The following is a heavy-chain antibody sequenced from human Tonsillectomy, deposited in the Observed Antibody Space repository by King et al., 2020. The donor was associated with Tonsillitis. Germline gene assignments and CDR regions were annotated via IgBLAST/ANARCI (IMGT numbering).Heavy chain of an antibody. J-gene: IGHJ4*02. Sequence: QLVQSGGGVVQPGGSLRLSCAASGFTFSTYDMHWVRQPPGKGLEWVALISYHGGDKYYATSVKGRFTISRDNSKNILHLQINSLRVEDTAVYYCVRGSVGTLLGYLYWGQGTLVTVSS. CDR1: GFTFSTYD. CDR3: VRGSVGTLLGYLY. D-gene: IGHD3-22*01. CDR2: ISYHGGDK. V-gene: IGHV3-30*04.